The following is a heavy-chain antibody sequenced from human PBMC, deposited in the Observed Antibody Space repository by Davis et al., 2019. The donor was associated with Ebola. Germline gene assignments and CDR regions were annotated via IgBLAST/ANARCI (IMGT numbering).Heavy chain of an antibody. D-gene: IGHD5-12*01. V-gene: IGHV4-59*01. J-gene: IGHJ4*02. CDR2: IYYSGST. CDR1: GGSISSYY. CDR3: ARESGGLDY. Sequence: GSLRLSCTVSGGSISSYYWSWIRQPPGKGLEWIGYIYYSGSTNYNPSLKSRVTISVDTSKNQFSLKLSSVTAADTAVYYCARESGGLDYWGQGTLVTVSS.